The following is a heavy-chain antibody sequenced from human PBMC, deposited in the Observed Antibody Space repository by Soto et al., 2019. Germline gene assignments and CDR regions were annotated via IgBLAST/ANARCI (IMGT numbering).Heavy chain of an antibody. CDR2: IYSGGST. D-gene: IGHD3-9*01. J-gene: IGHJ6*02. V-gene: IGHV3-66*01. CDR3: ARGGYYDILTGYSNYYYYGMDV. Sequence: EVQLVESGGGLVQPGGSLRLSCAASGFTVSSNYMSWVRQAPGKGLEWVSVIYSGGSTYYADSVKGRFTISRDNSKNTLYLQMNSLRAEDTAVYYCARGGYYDILTGYSNYYYYGMDVWGQGTTVTVSS. CDR1: GFTVSSNY.